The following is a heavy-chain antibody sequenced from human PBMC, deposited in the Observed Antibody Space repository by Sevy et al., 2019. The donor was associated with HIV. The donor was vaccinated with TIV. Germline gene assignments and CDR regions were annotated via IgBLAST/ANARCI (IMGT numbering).Heavy chain of an antibody. CDR1: GFTFSYYN. D-gene: IGHD3-22*01. V-gene: IGHV3-21*01. J-gene: IGHJ4*02. Sequence: GGSLRLSCAASGFTFSYYNMNWVRQAPGKGLEWVSSISSGSSYVYNADSVKDRFTISRDNAKNSLYLQMNSLRTEDTAVYYCASPLHYYDSPSAYWGQGTQVTVSS. CDR3: ASPLHYYDSPSAY. CDR2: ISSGSSYV.